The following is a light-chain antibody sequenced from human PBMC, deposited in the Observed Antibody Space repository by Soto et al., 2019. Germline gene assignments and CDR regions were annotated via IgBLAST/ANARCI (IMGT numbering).Light chain of an antibody. Sequence: DIRMTQSPSFLSASVGDRVTITCRASQGISSYLAWYQQKPGKAPKLLIYAASTLQSGVPSRFSGSGSGTEFTLTISSLQPEDFATYYCQQLNSYPLTFGGGTKVDSK. J-gene: IGKJ4*01. CDR2: AAS. CDR3: QQLNSYPLT. CDR1: QGISSY. V-gene: IGKV1-9*01.